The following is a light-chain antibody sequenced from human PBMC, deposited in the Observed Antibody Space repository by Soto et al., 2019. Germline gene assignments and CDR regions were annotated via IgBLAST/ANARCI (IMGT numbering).Light chain of an antibody. Sequence: QSVLTQPPSVSAAPGQKVTISCSGSSSNIGNNYLSWYQQLPGTAPKLLIYDNNKRPTGIPDRFSGSKSGTSATLGITGLQTGDEADYYCGTWDSSLSAYVFGTGTKV. CDR1: SSNIGNNY. V-gene: IGLV1-51*01. CDR3: GTWDSSLSAYV. CDR2: DNN. J-gene: IGLJ1*01.